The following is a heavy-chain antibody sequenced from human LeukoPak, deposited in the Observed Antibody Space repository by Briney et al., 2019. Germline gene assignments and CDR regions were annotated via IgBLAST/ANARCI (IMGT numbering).Heavy chain of an antibody. CDR2: TSVRSNYI. J-gene: IGHJ4*02. Sequence: GGSLRFSCLASGYTFSSYSINWVRQAPGKGLEWVSSTSVRSNYIYYADSVRGRFRISRDDARDSLYLQMNSLRAEDTAVYYCVRLRRNSDTSGFYYYYDFWGQGTLVTVSS. CDR1: GYTFSSYS. V-gene: IGHV3-21*01. CDR3: VRLRRNSDTSGFYYYYDF. D-gene: IGHD3-22*01.